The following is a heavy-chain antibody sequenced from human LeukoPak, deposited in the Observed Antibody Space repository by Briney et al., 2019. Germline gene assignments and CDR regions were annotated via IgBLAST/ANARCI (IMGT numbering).Heavy chain of an antibody. CDR3: ARGFMTTVTAYYYYYDMDV. V-gene: IGHV4-34*01. CDR1: GGSISSYY. J-gene: IGHJ6*02. CDR2: INHSGST. Sequence: SETLSLTCTVSGGSISSYYWSWIRQPPGKGLEWIGEINHSGSTNYNPSLKSRVTISVDTSKNQFSLKLSSVTAADTAVYYCARGFMTTVTAYYYYYDMDVWGQGTTVTVSS. D-gene: IGHD4-17*01.